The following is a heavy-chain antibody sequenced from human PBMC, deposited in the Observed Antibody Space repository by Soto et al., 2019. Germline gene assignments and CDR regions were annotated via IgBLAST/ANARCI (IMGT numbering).Heavy chain of an antibody. CDR2: IYPGDSDT. Sequence: GESLKISCKGSGYSFTSYWIGWVRQMPGKGLEWMGIIYPGDSDTRYSTSFQGQVTISADKSISTAYLQWSSLKASDTAMYYCARLYGYYGSGSYYTTTYYYYYYGMDVWGQGTTVTVSS. J-gene: IGHJ6*02. V-gene: IGHV5-51*01. CDR3: ARLYGYYGSGSYYTTTYYYYYYGMDV. CDR1: GYSFTSYW. D-gene: IGHD3-10*01.